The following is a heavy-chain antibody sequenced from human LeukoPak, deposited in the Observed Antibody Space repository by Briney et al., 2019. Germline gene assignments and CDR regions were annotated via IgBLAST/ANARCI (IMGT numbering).Heavy chain of an antibody. CDR3: AREVMDNLRFDY. V-gene: IGHV1-46*01. CDR1: GYTFTRYY. D-gene: IGHD1-14*01. CDR2: INPSGGST. Sequence: GASVTVSCKASGYTFTRYYMNWVRQAPGQGLEWMGIINPSGGSTNYAQKFQGRVTMTRDTSTNTVYMELTSLRSEDTAVYYCAREVMDNLRFDYWGQGTLVTVSS. J-gene: IGHJ4*02.